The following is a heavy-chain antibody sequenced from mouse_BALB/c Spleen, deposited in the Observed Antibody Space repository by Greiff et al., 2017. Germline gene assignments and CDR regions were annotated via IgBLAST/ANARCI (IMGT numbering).Heavy chain of an antibody. Sequence: VKVVESGPGLVAPSQSLSITCTVSGFSLTSYGVHWVRQPPGKGLEWLGVIWAGGSTNYNSALMSRLSISKDNSKSQVFLKMNSLQTDDTAMYYCARDEDLFAYWGQGTLVTVSA. CDR2: IWAGGST. V-gene: IGHV2-9*02. CDR3: ARDEDLFAY. J-gene: IGHJ3*01. D-gene: IGHD5-1*01. CDR1: GFSLTSYG.